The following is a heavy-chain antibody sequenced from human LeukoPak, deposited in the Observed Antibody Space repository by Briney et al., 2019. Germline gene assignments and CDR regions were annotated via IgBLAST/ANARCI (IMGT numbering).Heavy chain of an antibody. CDR1: GFTFSTYS. V-gene: IGHV3-48*01. CDR3: ARGSTYYDSSGQVPFDY. CDR2: ISSSSSTI. Sequence: SGGSLRLSCAASGFTFSTYSMNWVRQAPGKGLEWVSYISSSSSTIYYADSVKGRFTISRDNAKNSLYLPMNSLRAEDTAVYYCARGSTYYDSSGQVPFDYWGQGTLVTVSS. D-gene: IGHD3-22*01. J-gene: IGHJ4*02.